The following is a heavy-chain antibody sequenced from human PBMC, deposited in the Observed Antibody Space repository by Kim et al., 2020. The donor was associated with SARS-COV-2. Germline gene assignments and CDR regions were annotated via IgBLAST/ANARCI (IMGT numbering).Heavy chain of an antibody. D-gene: IGHD2-2*01. J-gene: IGHJ5*02. Sequence: STSYPDSVRGRFTTSRDNAKNALYLQMNGLRAEDTAVYDCAKDYPDVPAAWGQGTLVTVSS. CDR3: AKDYPDVPAA. CDR2: ST. V-gene: IGHV3-23*01.